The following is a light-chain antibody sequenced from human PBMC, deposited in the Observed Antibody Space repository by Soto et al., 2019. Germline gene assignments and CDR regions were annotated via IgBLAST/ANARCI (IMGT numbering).Light chain of an antibody. V-gene: IGKV1-39*01. J-gene: IGKJ4*01. CDR2: AAS. CDR1: QTIVNY. Sequence: DIQMTQSPSSLSASVGDSVTISCRASQTIVNYLNWYQQKPGKAPKLLISAASSLQSGVPSRFSGSGSGTDFALTISSLQSEDFATYYCQQSYSSPLTFGGGTKVEIK. CDR3: QQSYSSPLT.